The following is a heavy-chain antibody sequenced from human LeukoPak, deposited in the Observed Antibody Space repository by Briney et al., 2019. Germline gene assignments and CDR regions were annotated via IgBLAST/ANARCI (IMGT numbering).Heavy chain of an antibody. Sequence: PSETLSLTCTVSGGSISSYYWSWIRQPPGKGLEWLGYIYYSGSTNYNPSLKSRVTISVDTSKNQFSLKLSSVTAADTAVYYCARDLGLDYYDSSGYPWGAFDIWGQGTMVTVSS. D-gene: IGHD3-22*01. J-gene: IGHJ3*02. CDR1: GGSISSYY. CDR3: ARDLGLDYYDSSGYPWGAFDI. V-gene: IGHV4-59*01. CDR2: IYYSGST.